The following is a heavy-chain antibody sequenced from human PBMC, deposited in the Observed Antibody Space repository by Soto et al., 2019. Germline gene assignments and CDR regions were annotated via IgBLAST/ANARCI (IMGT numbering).Heavy chain of an antibody. J-gene: IGHJ4*02. CDR1: GFTFSSYA. CDR2: ISGSGGST. V-gene: IGHV3-23*01. Sequence: PGGSLRLSCAASGFTFSSYAMSWVRQAPGKGLEWVSAISGSGGSTYYADSVKGRFTISRDNSKNTLYLQMNSLRAEDTAVYYCAKGEVGAYRRMNFDYWGQGTLVTVSS. D-gene: IGHD1-26*01. CDR3: AKGEVGAYRRMNFDY.